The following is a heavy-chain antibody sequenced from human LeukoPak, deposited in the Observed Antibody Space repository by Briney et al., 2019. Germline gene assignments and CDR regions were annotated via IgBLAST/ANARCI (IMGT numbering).Heavy chain of an antibody. V-gene: IGHV4-39*01. CDR3: ARHPVAGTFDY. J-gene: IGHJ4*02. CDR2: IYYSGST. D-gene: IGHD6-19*01. Sequence: SETLSLTCTVSGGSISSGGYYWSWIRQHPGKGLEWIGYIYYSGSTYYNPSLKSRVTISVDTSKNQFSLKLSSVTAADTAVYYCARHPVAGTFDYWGQGTLVTVSS. CDR1: GGSISSGGYY.